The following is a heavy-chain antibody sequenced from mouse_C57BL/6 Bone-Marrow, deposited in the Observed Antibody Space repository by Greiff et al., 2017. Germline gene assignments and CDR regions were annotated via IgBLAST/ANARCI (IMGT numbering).Heavy chain of an antibody. J-gene: IGHJ2*01. V-gene: IGHV1-69*01. CDR3: ARCVRRYFDY. Sequence: VQLQQPGAELVMPGASVKLSYKASGYTFTSYWMHWVKQRPGQGLEWIGEIDPSDSSTNYNQKFKGKSTVTVDKSSSTAYMRLSSLTSEVSAVYYCARCVRRYFDYWGQGTTLTVSA. CDR1: GYTFTSYW. CDR2: IDPSDSST.